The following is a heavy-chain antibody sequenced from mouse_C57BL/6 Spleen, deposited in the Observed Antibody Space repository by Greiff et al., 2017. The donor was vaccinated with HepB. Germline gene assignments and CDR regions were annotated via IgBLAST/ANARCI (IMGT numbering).Heavy chain of an antibody. V-gene: IGHV1-50*01. J-gene: IGHJ3*01. CDR1: GYTFTSYW. Sequence: VQLQQPGAELVKPGASVKLSCKASGYTFTSYWMQWVKQRPGQGLEWIGEIDPSDSYTNYNQKFKGKATLTVDTSSSTAYMQLSSLTAEDSAVYYCARDLRGDGGFAYWGQGTLVTVSA. CDR3: ARDLRGDGGFAY. CDR2: IDPSDSYT. D-gene: IGHD2-3*01.